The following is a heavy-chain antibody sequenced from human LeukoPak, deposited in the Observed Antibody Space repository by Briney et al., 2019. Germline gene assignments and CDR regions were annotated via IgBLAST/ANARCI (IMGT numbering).Heavy chain of an antibody. Sequence: SVKVSCKASGYTFTSYAMNWVRQAPGQGLEWMGGIIPIFGTANYAQKFQGRVTITADDSTSTAYMELSSLRSEDTAVYYCARVNCGGDCYSDRGAFDIWGQGTMVTVSS. CDR3: ARVNCGGDCYSDRGAFDI. J-gene: IGHJ3*02. CDR1: GYTFTSYA. V-gene: IGHV1-69*13. CDR2: IIPIFGTA. D-gene: IGHD2-21*02.